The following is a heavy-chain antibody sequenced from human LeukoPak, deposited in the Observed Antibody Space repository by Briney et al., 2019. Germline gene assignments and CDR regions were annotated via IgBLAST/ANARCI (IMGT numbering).Heavy chain of an antibody. CDR2: IYPSGGST. CDR3: ARAYSSATPLDY. V-gene: IGHV1-46*01. J-gene: IGHJ4*02. CDR1: GYSFTTYY. Sequence: ASVMVSSKASGYSFTTYYMQWVRQAPGQGREWMGMIYPSGGSTTYAQKFQDRVTLTRDTSTSTVYMELRSLRSEDTAMYYCARAYSSATPLDYWGQGTLITVSS. D-gene: IGHD3-22*01.